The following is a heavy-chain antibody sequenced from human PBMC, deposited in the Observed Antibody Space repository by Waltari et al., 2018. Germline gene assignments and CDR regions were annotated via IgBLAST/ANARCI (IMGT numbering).Heavy chain of an antibody. V-gene: IGHV4-34*02. J-gene: IGHJ4*02. D-gene: IGHD5-12*01. CDR3: AREYSSFEPIFDY. Sequence: QVQLQQWGAGLLKPSETLSVTCEVFDDSFSKYSWVWIRQSPGKGLEWIGEINRSGSTNYNPSLKGRVTISLDMSKKQVSLRVTSVTAADTAVYYCAREYSSFEPIFDYWGRGTLVTVSS. CDR2: INRSGST. CDR1: DDSFSKYS.